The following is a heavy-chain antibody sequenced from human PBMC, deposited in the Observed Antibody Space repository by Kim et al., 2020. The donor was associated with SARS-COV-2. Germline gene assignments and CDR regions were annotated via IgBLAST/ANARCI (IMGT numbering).Heavy chain of an antibody. CDR1: GFIFRNYG. V-gene: IGHV3-33*06. J-gene: IGHJ4*02. Sequence: VGSLRLSCAASGFIFRNYGMHWVRQAPGKGLEWVAVIWYDGSNKYYADSVKGRFTISRDNSKNTLYLQMNSLRAEDTAVYYCAKAPADGDYYYWGQGTLVTVSS. CDR2: IWYDGSNK. CDR3: AKAPADGDYYY. D-gene: IGHD4-17*01.